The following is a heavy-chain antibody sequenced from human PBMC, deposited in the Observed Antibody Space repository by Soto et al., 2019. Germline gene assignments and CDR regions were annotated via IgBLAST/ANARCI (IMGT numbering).Heavy chain of an antibody. CDR2: IYQSGST. J-gene: IGHJ4*02. D-gene: IGHD1-26*01. CDR3: ARVLGAPLYYFDY. CDR1: GYSISIGNY. V-gene: IGHV4-38-2*02. Sequence: SETLSLTCPVSGYSISIGNYWGWIRQPPGKRLEWIGSIYQSGSTYYNPSLRSRATISVDTSKDQFSLKLSSVTAADTAVYYCARVLGAPLYYFDYWGQGILVTVSS.